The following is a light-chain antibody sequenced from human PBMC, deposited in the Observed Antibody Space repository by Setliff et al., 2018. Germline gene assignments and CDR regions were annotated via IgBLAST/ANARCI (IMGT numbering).Light chain of an antibody. Sequence: QSALTQPASVSGSPGQSITISCTGTSSDVGGYNYASWYQQHPGKAPKLMIYDVSKRPSGVSNRLSGSKSGNTASLTISGLQAEDEADYYCSSYISSSTFVFGTGTKVTVL. CDR3: SSYISSSTFV. V-gene: IGLV2-14*01. J-gene: IGLJ1*01. CDR1: SSDVGGYNY. CDR2: DVS.